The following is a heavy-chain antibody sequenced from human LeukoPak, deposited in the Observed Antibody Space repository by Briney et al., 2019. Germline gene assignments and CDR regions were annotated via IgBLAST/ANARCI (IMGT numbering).Heavy chain of an antibody. J-gene: IGHJ4*02. CDR2: IYYSGST. D-gene: IGHD5-12*01. Sequence: SETLSLTCTVSGGSISSYCWSWIRQPPGKGLEWIGYIYYSGSTNYNPSLKSRVTISVDTSKNQFSLKLSSVTAADTAVYYCARGGYDWYFDYWGQGTLVTVSS. V-gene: IGHV4-59*01. CDR1: GGSISSYC. CDR3: ARGGYDWYFDY.